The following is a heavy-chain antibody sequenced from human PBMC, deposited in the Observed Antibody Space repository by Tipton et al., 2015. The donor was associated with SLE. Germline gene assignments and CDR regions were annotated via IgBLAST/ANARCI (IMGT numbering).Heavy chain of an antibody. D-gene: IGHD3-10*01. CDR3: ARGGLPRGEEFDY. CDR2: VHHSGSA. CDR1: GGSITSSHDY. Sequence: TLSLTCTVSGGSITSSHDYWGWIRQPPGKGLEWIGSVHHSGSAYDNPSLKSRVTISPDTSKNQFSLRLISVTAADTALYYCARGGLPRGEEFDYWGQGALVTVSS. V-gene: IGHV4-39*07. J-gene: IGHJ4*02.